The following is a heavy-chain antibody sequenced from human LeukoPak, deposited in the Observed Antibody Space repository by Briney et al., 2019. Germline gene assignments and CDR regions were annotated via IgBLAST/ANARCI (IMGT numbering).Heavy chain of an antibody. J-gene: IGHJ3*02. CDR3: AKANDFWSGYGFDI. D-gene: IGHD3-3*01. CDR2: IYYSGST. V-gene: IGHV4-30-4*08. Sequence: PSQTLSLTCTVSGGSISSGDYYWSWIRQPPGKGLEWIGYIYYSGSTYYNPSLKSRVTISVDTSKNQFSLKLSSVTAADTAVYYCAKANDFWSGYGFDIWGQGTMVTVSS. CDR1: GGSISSGDYY.